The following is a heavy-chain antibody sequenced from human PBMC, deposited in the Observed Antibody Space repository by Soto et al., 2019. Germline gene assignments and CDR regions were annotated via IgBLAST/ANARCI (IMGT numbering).Heavy chain of an antibody. CDR3: AREFRRDGS. Sequence: ASVKVSCKASGYTFTSYDINWVRQATGQGLEWMGYMNPNSGNTGYAQEFQGRVTMTWNTSISTAYMELTSLKSEDTAVYYCAREFRRDGSWGQGTLVTVSS. V-gene: IGHV1-8*01. J-gene: IGHJ5*02. CDR1: GYTFTSYD. D-gene: IGHD5-12*01. CDR2: MNPNSGNT.